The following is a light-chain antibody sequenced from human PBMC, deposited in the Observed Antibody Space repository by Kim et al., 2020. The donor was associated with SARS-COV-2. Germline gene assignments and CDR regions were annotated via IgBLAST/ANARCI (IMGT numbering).Light chain of an antibody. V-gene: IGLV2-8*01. CDR3: SSYAGNNNLV. J-gene: IGLJ3*02. Sequence: GTSGTISCTGTSSDVGGYQYVSWCQHHPGKAPRLIIYEVTKRPSGGPDRFSGSKSGNTASLTVSGLQAEDEADYYCSSYAGNNNLVFGGGTKLTVL. CDR1: SSDVGGYQY. CDR2: EVT.